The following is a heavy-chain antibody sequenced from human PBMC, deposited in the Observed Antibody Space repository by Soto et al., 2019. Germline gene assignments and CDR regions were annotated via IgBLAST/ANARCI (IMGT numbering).Heavy chain of an antibody. CDR2: ISYDGSNK. CDR1: GFTFSSYG. V-gene: IGHV3-30*18. D-gene: IGHD4-17*01. CDR3: AKAGAYGGYGMDV. J-gene: IGHJ6*02. Sequence: PGGSRRRSWAASGFTFSSYGMHWVRQAPGKGLEWVAVISYDGSNKYYADSVKGRFTISRDNSKNTLYLQMNSLRAEDTAVYYCAKAGAYGGYGMDVWGQGTTVTVSS.